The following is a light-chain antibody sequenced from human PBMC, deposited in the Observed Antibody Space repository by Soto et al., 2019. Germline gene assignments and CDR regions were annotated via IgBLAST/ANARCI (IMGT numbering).Light chain of an antibody. V-gene: IGLV7-43*01. CDR2: STS. Sequence: QTVVTQEPSLTVSPGGTVTLTCASSTGAVTSGYYPNWFQQKPGQAPRALIYSTSNKHPWTPARFSGSLLGGKAALTLSGVQPEEEAEYYCLLYYGGAAVFGGGTKLTVL. CDR1: TGAVTSGYY. CDR3: LLYYGGAAV. J-gene: IGLJ2*01.